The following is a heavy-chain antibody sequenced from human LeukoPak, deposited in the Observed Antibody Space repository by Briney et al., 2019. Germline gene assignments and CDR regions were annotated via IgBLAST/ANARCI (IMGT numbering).Heavy chain of an antibody. J-gene: IGHJ4*02. CDR3: ARGIWFGELFSAPFDY. D-gene: IGHD3-10*01. CDR2: INHSGST. Sequence: SETLSLTCAVYGGSFSGYYWSWIRQPPGKGLEWIGEINHSGSTNYNPSLKSRVTISVDTSKNQFSLKLSSVTAADTAVYYCARGIWFGELFSAPFDYWGQGTLVTVSS. CDR1: GGSFSGYY. V-gene: IGHV4-34*01.